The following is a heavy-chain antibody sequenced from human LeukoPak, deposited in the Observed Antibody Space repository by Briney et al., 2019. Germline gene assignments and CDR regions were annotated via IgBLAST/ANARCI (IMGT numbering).Heavy chain of an antibody. CDR3: ARDSVRGVDLDV. Sequence: PGGTLRLSCAASGFTFSSYGMSWVRQAPGKGLEWVSAISGSGGSTYYADSVKGRFTISRDNSKNTLYLQMNSLRAEDTAVYYCARDSVRGVDLDVWGKGTTVTISS. CDR1: GFTFSSYG. CDR2: ISGSGGST. J-gene: IGHJ6*04. D-gene: IGHD3-10*01. V-gene: IGHV3-23*01.